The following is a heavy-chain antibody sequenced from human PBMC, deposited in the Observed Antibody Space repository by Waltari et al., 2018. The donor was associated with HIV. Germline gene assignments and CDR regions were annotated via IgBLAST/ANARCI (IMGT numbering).Heavy chain of an antibody. V-gene: IGHV1-2*02. Sequence: QVQLVQSGAEVKKPGASVKVSCKASGYTFTGYYMPWVRQAPGQGLEWMGWINPNSGGTNYAQKFQGRVTMTRDTSISTAYMELSRLRSDDTAVYYCARVPDCSSTSCYKGGGYYGMDVWGQGTTVTVSS. CDR2: INPNSGGT. D-gene: IGHD2-2*02. CDR1: GYTFTGYY. J-gene: IGHJ6*02. CDR3: ARVPDCSSTSCYKGGGYYGMDV.